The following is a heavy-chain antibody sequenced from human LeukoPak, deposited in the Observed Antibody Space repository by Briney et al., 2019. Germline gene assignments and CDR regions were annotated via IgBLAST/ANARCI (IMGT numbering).Heavy chain of an antibody. J-gene: IGHJ3*02. CDR1: GGSISSSNW. V-gene: IGHV4-4*02. D-gene: IGHD3-10*01. Sequence: SETLSLTCAVSGGSISSSNWWSWVRQPPGKGLEWIGEIYHSGSTNYNPSLKSRVTISVDKSKNQFSLKLSSVTAADTAVYYCARHYGSGVGAFDIWGQGTMVTVSS. CDR2: IYHSGST. CDR3: ARHYGSGVGAFDI.